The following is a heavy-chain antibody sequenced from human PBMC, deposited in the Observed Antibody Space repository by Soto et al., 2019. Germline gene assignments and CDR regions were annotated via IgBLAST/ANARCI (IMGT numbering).Heavy chain of an antibody. Sequence: EVQLVESGGGLVQPGGSLRLSCAASGFTFSSYWMHWVRQAPGKGLVWVSRINSDGSSTSYADSVKGRFTISRDNAKNTLYLQMNSLRAEDTAVYYCSRASYGDYDQYFQHCGQGTLVTVSS. CDR3: SRASYGDYDQYFQH. CDR1: GFTFSSYW. V-gene: IGHV3-74*01. CDR2: INSDGSST. D-gene: IGHD4-17*01. J-gene: IGHJ1*01.